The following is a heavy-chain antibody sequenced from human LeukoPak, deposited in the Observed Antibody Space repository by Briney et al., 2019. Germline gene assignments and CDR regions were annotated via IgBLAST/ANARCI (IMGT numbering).Heavy chain of an antibody. D-gene: IGHD2-2*01. CDR1: GGSISSSSYY. CDR3: ARHAPNVVYCSSTSCAGGGWFDP. J-gene: IGHJ5*02. Sequence: KPSETLSLTCTVSGGSISSSSYYWGWIRQPPGKGLEWIGSIYYSGSTYYNPSLKSRVTISVDTSKNQFSLKLSSVTAADTAVYYCARHAPNVVYCSSTSCAGGGWFDPWGQGTLVTVSS. CDR2: IYYSGST. V-gene: IGHV4-39*01.